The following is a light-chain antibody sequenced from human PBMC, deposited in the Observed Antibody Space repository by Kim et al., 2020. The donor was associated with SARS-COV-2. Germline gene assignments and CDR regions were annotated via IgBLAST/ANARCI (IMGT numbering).Light chain of an antibody. Sequence: ASVGDRVTITCRASQRISTFLNWYQEKPGTAPTLLIYSASNLQSGVPSRFSGSGSGTDFTLTISTLQPDDFATYYCQQSYTTPYTFGQGTKLEI. CDR3: QQSYTTPYT. J-gene: IGKJ2*01. V-gene: IGKV1-39*01. CDR2: SAS. CDR1: QRISTF.